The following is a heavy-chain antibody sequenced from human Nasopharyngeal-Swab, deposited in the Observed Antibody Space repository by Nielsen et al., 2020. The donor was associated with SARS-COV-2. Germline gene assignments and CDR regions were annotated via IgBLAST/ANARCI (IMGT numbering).Heavy chain of an antibody. Sequence: SETLSLTWAISGYSVSSSSAAWHWISQSPSRGLEWLGMTYYRSKWYNDYAVSVKSRITINPDISKNQFSLHLNSVTLEDAAVYYCARARGAYGDYYYYYYTDVWGKGTTVTVSS. J-gene: IGHJ6*03. V-gene: IGHV6-1*01. CDR2: TYYRSKWYN. CDR3: ARARGAYGDYYYYYYTDV. D-gene: IGHD4-17*01. CDR1: GYSVSSSSAA.